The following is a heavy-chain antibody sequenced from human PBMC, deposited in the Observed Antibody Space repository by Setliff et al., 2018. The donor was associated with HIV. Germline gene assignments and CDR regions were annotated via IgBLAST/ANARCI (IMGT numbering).Heavy chain of an antibody. CDR1: GGSISSGSYY. V-gene: IGHV4-61*09. CDR3: ARQPLYNDYDWRSYYFDY. D-gene: IGHD5-12*01. Sequence: KASETLSLTCTVSGGSISSGSYYWSWIRQPAGKGLEWIGHIYTSGSTNYNPSLKSRVTISVDTSKNQFSLKLRSVTAADTAVYYCARQPLYNDYDWRSYYFDYWGQGSLVTVSS. CDR2: IYTSGST. J-gene: IGHJ4*02.